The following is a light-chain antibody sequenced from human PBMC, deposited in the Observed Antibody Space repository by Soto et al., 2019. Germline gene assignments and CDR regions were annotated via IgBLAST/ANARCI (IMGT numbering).Light chain of an antibody. J-gene: IGLJ2*01. CDR3: AAWDDSLSGHVV. CDR1: SSNIGSNY. Sequence: QLVLTQPPSASGTPGQRVTISCSGSSSNIGSNYVYWYQQLPGTAPKLLIYRNNQRPSGVPDRFSGSKSGTSAPLAISGLRSEDEADYYCAAWDDSLSGHVVFGGGTKLTVL. V-gene: IGLV1-47*01. CDR2: RNN.